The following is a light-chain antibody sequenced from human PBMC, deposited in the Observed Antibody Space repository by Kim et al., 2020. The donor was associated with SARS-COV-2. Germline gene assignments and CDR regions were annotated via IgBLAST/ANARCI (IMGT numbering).Light chain of an antibody. J-gene: IGLJ2*01. CDR2: EVR. V-gene: IGLV2-23*02. CDR1: NSDVGSYNL. CDR3: CSYAGSSTLV. Sequence: SIAFACTGTNSDVGSYNLVSWYQHQPGKAPKLMIYEVRKRPSGVSNRFSGSKSGNTASLTISGLQAEDEADYYCCSYAGSSTLVFGGGTQLTVL.